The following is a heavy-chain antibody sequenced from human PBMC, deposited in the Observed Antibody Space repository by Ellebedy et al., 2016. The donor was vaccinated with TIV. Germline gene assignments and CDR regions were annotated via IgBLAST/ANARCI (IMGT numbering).Heavy chain of an antibody. CDR1: GGSISSSSYY. Sequence: SETLSLTCTVSGGSISSSSYYWGWIRQPPGKGLEWIGSIYYSGSTYYNPSLKSRVTISVDTSKNQFSLKLSSVTAADTAVYYCARQVFWSGYNLDYWGQGTLVTVSS. CDR2: IYYSGST. J-gene: IGHJ4*02. V-gene: IGHV4-39*01. D-gene: IGHD3-3*01. CDR3: ARQVFWSGYNLDY.